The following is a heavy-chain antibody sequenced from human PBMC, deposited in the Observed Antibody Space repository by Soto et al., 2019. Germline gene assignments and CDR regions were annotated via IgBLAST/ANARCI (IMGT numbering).Heavy chain of an antibody. J-gene: IGHJ4*02. D-gene: IGHD1-26*01. V-gene: IGHV3-53*01. CDR2: IYSGGST. CDR3: ASTSGSYDVDY. Sequence: EVQLVESGGGLIQPGGSLRLSCAASGFTVSSNYMSWVRQAPGKGLEWVSVIYSGGSTYYADSVKGRFNISRDNSKNTLYLKMNSLRAEDTAVYYCASTSGSYDVDYWGQGTLVTVSS. CDR1: GFTVSSNY.